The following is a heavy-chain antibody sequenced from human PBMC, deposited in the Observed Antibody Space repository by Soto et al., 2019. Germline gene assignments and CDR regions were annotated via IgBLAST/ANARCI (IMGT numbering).Heavy chain of an antibody. CDR1: GGSVSSGSYY. D-gene: IGHD4-17*01. Sequence: SETLSLTCAVSGGSVSSGSYYWSWIRQPPGKGLEWIGYIYYSGSTNYNPSLKSRVTISVDTSKNQFSLKLSSVTAADTAVYYCARVPNNPPDYGGNSRWFDPWGQGTLVTHLL. CDR3: ARVPNNPPDYGGNSRWFDP. V-gene: IGHV4-61*01. CDR2: IYYSGST. J-gene: IGHJ5*02.